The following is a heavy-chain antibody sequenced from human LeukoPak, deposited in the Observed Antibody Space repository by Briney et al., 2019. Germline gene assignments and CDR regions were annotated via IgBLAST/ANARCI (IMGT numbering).Heavy chain of an antibody. V-gene: IGHV3-33*01. J-gene: IGHJ4*02. CDR3: ARDNADASGIDDY. CDR1: GFTLSSYG. CDR2: IGYDGSNK. Sequence: PGGSLRLSCAASGFTLSSYGMHWVRQAPGEGLEWVALIGYDGSNKYNADSVKGRFTISRDNSKNTLYLQMNSLRAEDTAVYYCARDNADASGIDDYWGQGTLVTVSS. D-gene: IGHD3-10*01.